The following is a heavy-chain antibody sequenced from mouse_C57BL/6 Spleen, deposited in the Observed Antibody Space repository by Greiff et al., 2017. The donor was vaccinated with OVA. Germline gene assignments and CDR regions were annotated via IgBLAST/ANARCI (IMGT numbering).Heavy chain of an antibody. Sequence: QVQLQQPGAELVKPGASVKLSCKASGYTFTSYWMQWVKQRPGQGLEWLGELDPSDSFTNYNQKFKGKATLTVDTSSSTAYMQHSSLTSEDSAVDYCARRLVTTVVAHFDDWGQGTTLTVSS. CDR3: ARRLVTTVVAHFDD. CDR1: GYTFTSYW. CDR2: LDPSDSFT. V-gene: IGHV1-50*01. D-gene: IGHD1-1*01. J-gene: IGHJ2*01.